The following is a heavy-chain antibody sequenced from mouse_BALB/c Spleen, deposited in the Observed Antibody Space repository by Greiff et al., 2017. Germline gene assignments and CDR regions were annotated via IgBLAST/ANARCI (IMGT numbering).Heavy chain of an antibody. CDR2: INPNNGGT. CDR3: ARGDYDDFAY. V-gene: IGHV1-18*01. D-gene: IGHD2-4*01. J-gene: IGHJ3*01. CDR1: GYTFTDYN. Sequence: EVMLVESGPELVKPGASVKIPCKASGYTFTDYNMDWVKQSHGKSLEWIGDINPNNGGTIYNQKFKGKATLTVDKSSSTAYMELRSLTSEDTAVYYCARGDYDDFAYWGQGTLVTVSA.